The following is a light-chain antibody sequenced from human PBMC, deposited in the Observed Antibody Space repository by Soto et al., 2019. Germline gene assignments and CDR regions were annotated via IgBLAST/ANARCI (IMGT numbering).Light chain of an antibody. CDR1: QSVSIY. J-gene: IGKJ1*01. CDR2: AAS. CDR3: QQSYSTPPWP. Sequence: DVRMTQSPAALSAYVGDRVTITCRASQSVSIYLNWYQQKPGKAPNLLISAASSLQNGVPSRFRGSGSGTDFTLTISGLQPEDFATYYCQQSYSTPPWPFGQGTKV. V-gene: IGKV1-39*01.